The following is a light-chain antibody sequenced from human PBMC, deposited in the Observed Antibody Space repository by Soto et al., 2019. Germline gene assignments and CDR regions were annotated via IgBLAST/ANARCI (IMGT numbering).Light chain of an antibody. J-gene: IGLJ1*01. Sequence: QSALTQPASVSGSPGQSITISCTGTSSDVGAYNYVSWYQQHPGKAPKLMIYHVSSRPSGVSTRFSGSKSGNTASLTISGLQAEDEADYYCSSYTSSSTYVFGTGTKLTVL. CDR3: SSYTSSSTYV. V-gene: IGLV2-14*01. CDR2: HVS. CDR1: SSDVGAYNY.